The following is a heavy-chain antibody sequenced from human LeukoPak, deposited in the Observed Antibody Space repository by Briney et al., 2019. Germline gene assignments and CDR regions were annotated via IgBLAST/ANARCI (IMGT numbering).Heavy chain of an antibody. CDR1: GFTFSSYS. Sequence: GGSLRLSCAASGFTFSSYSMNWVRQAPGKGLEWVSSISSSSSYIYYADSVKGQFTISRDNAKNSLYLQMNSLRAEDTAVYYCARDGSLDAFDTWGQGTMVTVSS. CDR3: ARDGSLDAFDT. CDR2: ISSSSSYI. V-gene: IGHV3-21*01. J-gene: IGHJ3*02. D-gene: IGHD1-26*01.